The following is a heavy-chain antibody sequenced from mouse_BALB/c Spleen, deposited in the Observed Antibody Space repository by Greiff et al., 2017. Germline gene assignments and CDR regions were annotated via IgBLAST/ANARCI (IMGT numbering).Heavy chain of an antibody. CDR1: GDSITSGY. J-gene: IGHJ2*01. CDR3: ARFVGYSYYFDY. CDR2: ISYSGST. D-gene: IGHD2-3*01. Sequence: EVKLMESGPSLVKPSQTLSLTCSVTGDSITSGYWNWIRKFPGNKLEYMGYISYSGSTYYNPSLKSRISITRDTSKNQYYLQLNSVTTEDTATYYCARFVGYSYYFDYWGQGTTLTVSS. V-gene: IGHV3-8*02.